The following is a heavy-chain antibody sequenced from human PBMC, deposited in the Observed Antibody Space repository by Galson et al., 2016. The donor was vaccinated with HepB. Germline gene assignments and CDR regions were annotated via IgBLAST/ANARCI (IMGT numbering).Heavy chain of an antibody. CDR1: GYTFTTSY. J-gene: IGHJ5*01. CDR2: INPTGGTT. CDR3: ARDGGYCSGGSCYSGWFDS. V-gene: IGHV1-46*01. Sequence: SVKVSCKASGYTFTTSYIHWVRQAPGQGLEWMGMINPTGGTTAYAQNFQGRVTMTRDTSTSTVYMELSSLRSEDTALYYCARDGGYCSGGSCYSGWFDSWGQGTLVTVSS. D-gene: IGHD2-15*01.